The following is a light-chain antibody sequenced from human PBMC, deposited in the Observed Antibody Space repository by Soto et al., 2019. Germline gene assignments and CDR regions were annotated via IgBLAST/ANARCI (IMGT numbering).Light chain of an antibody. J-gene: IGKJ1*01. Sequence: EIVMTQSPATLSVSPGERSTLGCGAMQSVSSDLAWYHQKPGQAPRLLIYGASTRATGIPARFSGSRSGTEFTLTINSLQSEDFAVYYCQQRSNWPPTWTFGQGTKVDI. CDR3: QQRSNWPPTWT. V-gene: IGKV3-15*01. CDR1: QSVSSD. CDR2: GAS.